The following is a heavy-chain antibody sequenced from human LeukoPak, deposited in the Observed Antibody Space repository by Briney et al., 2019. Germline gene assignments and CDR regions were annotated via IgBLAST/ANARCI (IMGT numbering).Heavy chain of an antibody. CDR3: ARLSYDSSGYYSYFDY. V-gene: IGHV5-51*01. CDR2: IYPGDSDT. D-gene: IGHD3-22*01. J-gene: IGHJ4*02. Sequence: GESLKISCKGSGYSFTSYWIGWVRQMPGKGLEWMGIIYPGDSDTRYSPSFQGQVTISADKSISTAYLQWSSLKASDTAMYYCARLSYDSSGYYSYFDYWGQGTLVTVSS. CDR1: GYSFTSYW.